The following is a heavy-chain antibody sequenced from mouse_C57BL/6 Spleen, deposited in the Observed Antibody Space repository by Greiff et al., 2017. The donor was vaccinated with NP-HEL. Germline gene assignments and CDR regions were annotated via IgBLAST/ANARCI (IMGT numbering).Heavy chain of an antibody. CDR3: TRPHYYGSTPWFAY. J-gene: IGHJ3*01. CDR1: GYTFTSYW. D-gene: IGHD1-1*01. V-gene: IGHV1-5*01. CDR2: IYPGNSDT. Sequence: EVQLQQSGTVLARPGASVKMSCKTSGYTFTSYWMHWVKQRPGQGLEWIGAIYPGNSDTSYNQKFKGKAKLTAVTSASTAYMELSSLTNEDSAVYYCTRPHYYGSTPWFAYWGQGTLVTVSA.